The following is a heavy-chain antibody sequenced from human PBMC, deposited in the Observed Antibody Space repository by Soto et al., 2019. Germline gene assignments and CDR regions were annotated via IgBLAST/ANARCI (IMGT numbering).Heavy chain of an antibody. CDR2: ISSTSTYT. V-gene: IGHV3-21*01. D-gene: IGHD6-19*01. CDR3: ARELALAGNY. CDR1: GFTFRSYA. J-gene: IGHJ4*02. Sequence: RLSCAASGFTFRSYAMNWVRQTQEKGLEWVSSISSTSTYTHYADSVKGRFTISRDNANNSLFLQMNSLRAEDTAIYYCARELALAGNYWGQGALVTVSS.